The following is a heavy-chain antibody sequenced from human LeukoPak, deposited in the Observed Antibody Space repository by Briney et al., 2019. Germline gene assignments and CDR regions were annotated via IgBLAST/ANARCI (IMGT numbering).Heavy chain of an antibody. CDR2: IYHSGAT. J-gene: IGHJ1*01. CDR3: ARAVDSSGFSSFQY. Sequence: PSETLSLTCTVSGHSIINSYYWGWIRQSPGKGLEWIGSIYHSGATYYNPSLKSRVTISADTSKNQFSLKLKSVTATDTAVYYCARAVDSSGFSSFQYWGQGTLVTVSS. V-gene: IGHV4-38-2*02. CDR1: GHSIINSYY. D-gene: IGHD3-22*01.